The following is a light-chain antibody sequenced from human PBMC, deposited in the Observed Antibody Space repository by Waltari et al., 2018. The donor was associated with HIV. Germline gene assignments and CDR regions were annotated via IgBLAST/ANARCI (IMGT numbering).Light chain of an antibody. J-gene: IGLJ2*01. V-gene: IGLV2-8*01. CDR3: TSYAGSNNLVI. Sequence: QSALTQPPSASGSPGQSVTISCTGTSSDVGPYDYVSWYQQHPDKAHSLIIYEVNKRPSGFPDRFSGSKSGNTASLTVSGLQAEDEADYYCTSYAGSNNLVIFGGGTKVTVL. CDR2: EVN. CDR1: SSDVGPYDY.